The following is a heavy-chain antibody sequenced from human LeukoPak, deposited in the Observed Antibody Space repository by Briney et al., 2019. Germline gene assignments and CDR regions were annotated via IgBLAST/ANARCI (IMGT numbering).Heavy chain of an antibody. CDR1: GYSFTSYW. V-gene: IGHV5-51*01. J-gene: IGHJ4*02. D-gene: IGHD3-22*01. CDR2: IYPGDPDT. CDR3: ARFRRPDYYDSSGYNGPIDY. Sequence: GESLKISCKGSGYSFTSYWIGWVRQMPGKGLEWMGIIYPGDPDTRYSPSFQGQVTISADKSISTAYLQWSSLKASDTAMYYCARFRRPDYYDSSGYNGPIDYWGQGTLVTVSS.